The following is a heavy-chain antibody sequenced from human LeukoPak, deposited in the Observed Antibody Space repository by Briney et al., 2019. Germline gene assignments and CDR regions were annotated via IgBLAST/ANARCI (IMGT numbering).Heavy chain of an antibody. CDR3: ARRGYCSSTSCYEYWFDP. J-gene: IGHJ5*02. D-gene: IGHD2-2*01. Sequence: SETLSLTCAVYGGSFSGYYWGWIRQPPGKGLDWIGIIYYSGSTYYNPSLKSRLTISVDTSKNQFSLKLSSVTATDTAVYYCARRGYCSSTSCYEYWFDPWGQGTLVTVSS. V-gene: IGHV4-34*01. CDR1: GGSFSGYY. CDR2: IYYSGST.